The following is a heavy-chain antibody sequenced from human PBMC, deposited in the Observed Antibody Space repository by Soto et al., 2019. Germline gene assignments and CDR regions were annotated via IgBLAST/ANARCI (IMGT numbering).Heavy chain of an antibody. CDR2: ISSSGSTI. CDR3: AREGGCSSTSCYYYYYMDV. J-gene: IGHJ6*03. CDR1: GFTFSDYY. Sequence: GGSLRLSCAASGFTFSDYYMSWIRQAPGKGLEWVSYISSSGSTIYYADSVKGRFTISRDNAKNSLYLQMNSLRAEDTAVYYCAREGGCSSTSCYYYYYMDVWGKGTTVTVSS. D-gene: IGHD2-2*01. V-gene: IGHV3-11*01.